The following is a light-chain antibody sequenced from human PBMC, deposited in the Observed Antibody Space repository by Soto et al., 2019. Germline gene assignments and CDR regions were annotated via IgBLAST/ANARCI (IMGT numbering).Light chain of an antibody. V-gene: IGKV3-15*01. CDR2: RAS. CDR1: QHVSSN. J-gene: IGKJ2*01. CDR3: QQYNNWPYT. Sequence: EIVMTQSPATLSVSPGGSATLSCRASQHVSSNFAWYRQKPGQAPTLLIYRASRRATGIPARFSGSGSGTEFPLTISSLQSEDFAVYYCQQYNNWPYTFGQGTKLEIK.